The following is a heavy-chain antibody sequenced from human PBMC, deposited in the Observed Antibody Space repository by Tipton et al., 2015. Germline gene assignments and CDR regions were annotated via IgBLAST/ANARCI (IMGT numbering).Heavy chain of an antibody. CDR3: ACQDYDILTRDYQTVDY. Sequence: GLVKPSETLSLTCTVSGGSISSSSYYWAWIRQPPGKGLEWIGSLYFSGSTYYNPSLKSRVTISVDTSKNQFSLRVRSVTAADTAVYYCACQDYDILTRDYQTVDYWGQGTLVTVSS. V-gene: IGHV4-39*07. CDR2: LYFSGST. J-gene: IGHJ4*02. CDR1: GGSISSSSYY. D-gene: IGHD3-9*01.